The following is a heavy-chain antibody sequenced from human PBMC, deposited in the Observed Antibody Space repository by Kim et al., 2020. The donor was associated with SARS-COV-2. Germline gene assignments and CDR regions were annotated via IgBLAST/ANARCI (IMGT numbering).Heavy chain of an antibody. CDR1: GGSISSYY. Sequence: SETLSLTCTVSGGSISSYYWSWIRQPPGKGLEWIGYIYYSGSTNYNPSLKSRVTISVDTSKNQFSLKLSSVTAADTAVYYCARLSLPYYYDSSGYYYYYYGMDVWGQGTTVTVSS. CDR2: IYYSGST. D-gene: IGHD3-22*01. CDR3: ARLSLPYYYDSSGYYYYYYGMDV. J-gene: IGHJ6*02. V-gene: IGHV4-59*08.